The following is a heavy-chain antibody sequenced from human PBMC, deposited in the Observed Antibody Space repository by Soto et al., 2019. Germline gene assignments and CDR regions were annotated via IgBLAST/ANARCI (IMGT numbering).Heavy chain of an antibody. Sequence: PGESLKISCNASGYSFTTYWIFWVRQMPWKGLEWMGIIYPGDSDTRYSPSFQGQVTISADKSISTAYLQWSSLKASDTAMYYCARPFDFPDAFDIWGQGTMVTVSS. V-gene: IGHV5-51*01. CDR1: GYSFTTYW. CDR2: IYPGDSDT. J-gene: IGHJ3*02. D-gene: IGHD3-9*01. CDR3: ARPFDFPDAFDI.